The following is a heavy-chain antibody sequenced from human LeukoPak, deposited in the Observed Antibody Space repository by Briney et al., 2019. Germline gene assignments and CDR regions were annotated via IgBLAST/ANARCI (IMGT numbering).Heavy chain of an antibody. CDR2: INPHSGGT. V-gene: IGHV1-2*02. CDR1: EYSFTGYY. CDR3: ARAYSGYEAFDY. Sequence: ASVKVSCKASEYSFTGYYTHWVRHAPGQGLEWMGWINPHSGGTDYAQKFQGRVTMTRDTSITYMELSRLRSDDTAVYYCARAYSGYEAFDYWGQGTLVTVSS. J-gene: IGHJ4*02. D-gene: IGHD5-12*01.